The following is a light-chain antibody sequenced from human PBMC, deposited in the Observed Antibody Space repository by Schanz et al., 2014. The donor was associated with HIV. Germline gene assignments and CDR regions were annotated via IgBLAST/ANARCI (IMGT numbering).Light chain of an antibody. CDR2: EVN. CDR1: SSDVGGYNY. V-gene: IGLV2-8*01. CDR3: SSYEGIHNWV. Sequence: QSALTQPPSASGSPGQSVTISCTGTSSDVGGYNYVSWYQHHPGKAPKLLISEVNKRPSGVPDRFSGSKSGNTASLTVSGLQAEDEADYYCSSYEGIHNWVLGGGTKLTVL. J-gene: IGLJ2*01.